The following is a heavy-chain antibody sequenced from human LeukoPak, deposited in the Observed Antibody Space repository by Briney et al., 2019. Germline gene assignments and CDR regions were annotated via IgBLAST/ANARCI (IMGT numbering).Heavy chain of an antibody. Sequence: GASVKVSCKASGYTFTGYYMHWVRQAPGQGLEWMGRINPNSGGTNYAQKFQGRVTMTRDTSISTAYMELSRLRSDDTAVYYCARDRFPQSSGWYNYYYGMDVWGQGTTVTVSS. CDR1: GYTFTGYY. J-gene: IGHJ6*02. CDR2: INPNSGGT. V-gene: IGHV1-2*06. CDR3: ARDRFPQSSGWYNYYYGMDV. D-gene: IGHD6-19*01.